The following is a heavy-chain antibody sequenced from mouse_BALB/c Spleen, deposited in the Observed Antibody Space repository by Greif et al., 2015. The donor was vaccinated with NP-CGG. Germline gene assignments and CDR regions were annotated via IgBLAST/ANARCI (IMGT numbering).Heavy chain of an antibody. J-gene: IGHJ2*01. V-gene: IGHV1-7*01. CDR1: GYTFTSYW. Sequence: QVQLQQSGAELAKPGASVKMSCKASGYTFTSYWMHWVEQRPGQGLEWIGYINPSTGYTEYNQKFKDKATLTAEKSSSTAYMQLSSLTSEDSAVYYCARMNYWGQGTTLTVSS. CDR3: ARMNY. CDR2: INPSTGYT.